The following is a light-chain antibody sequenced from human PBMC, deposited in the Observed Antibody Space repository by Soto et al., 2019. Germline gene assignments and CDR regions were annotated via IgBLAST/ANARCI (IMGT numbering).Light chain of an antibody. V-gene: IGLV1-44*01. CDR3: SSYAGSNNLL. CDR2: TDN. Sequence: QSVLTQPPSASGTPGQRVTISCSGGSSNIGINTVNWYQQLPGTAPKVLIYTDNERPSGVPDRFSGSKSGTSASLAINGLQSGDEADYYCSSYAGSNNLLFGGGTKLTVL. CDR1: SSNIGINT. J-gene: IGLJ2*01.